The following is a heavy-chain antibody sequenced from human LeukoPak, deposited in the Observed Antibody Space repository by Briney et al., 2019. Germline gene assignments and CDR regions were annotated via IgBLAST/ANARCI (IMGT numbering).Heavy chain of an antibody. CDR2: ISSSSSYI. V-gene: IGHV3-21*01. CDR1: GFTFSSYS. CDR3: ARGSVAGAYYYYGMDV. Sequence: GGSLRLSCAASGFTFSSYSMNWVREAPGKGLEWVSSISSSSSYIYYADSVKGRFTISRDNAKNSLYLQMNSLRAEDTAVYYCARGSVAGAYYYYGMDVWGQGTTVTVSS. J-gene: IGHJ6*02. D-gene: IGHD4-23*01.